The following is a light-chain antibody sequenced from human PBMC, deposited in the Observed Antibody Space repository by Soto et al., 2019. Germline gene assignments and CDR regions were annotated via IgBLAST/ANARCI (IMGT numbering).Light chain of an antibody. V-gene: IGKV1-39*01. CDR1: QSISSY. CDR2: AAS. Sequence: DIQMTQSPSSLSASLGDRVTITCRASQSISSYLNWYQQKPGKAPKLLIYAASSLQSGVPSRFSGSGSGTDFTLTISSLQPEDVATYYCQQSYSTPRTFGQGTKVEIK. J-gene: IGKJ1*01. CDR3: QQSYSTPRT.